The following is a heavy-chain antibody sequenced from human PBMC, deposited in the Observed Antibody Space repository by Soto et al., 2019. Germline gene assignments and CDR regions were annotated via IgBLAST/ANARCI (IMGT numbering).Heavy chain of an antibody. D-gene: IGHD3-10*02. V-gene: IGHV1-3*01. Sequence: QVHLVQSGAGVQRPGASVKVSCKASGYTFTNLAIHWVRQAPGQGLEWMGWINAGNGHTKYSQSFQDRVTITSATSASTAYMELSSLRSEDTAVYYCVSWAIFGAAFWGQGTLVTVSS. CDR1: GYTFTNLA. J-gene: IGHJ4*02. CDR3: VSWAIFGAAF. CDR2: INAGNGHT.